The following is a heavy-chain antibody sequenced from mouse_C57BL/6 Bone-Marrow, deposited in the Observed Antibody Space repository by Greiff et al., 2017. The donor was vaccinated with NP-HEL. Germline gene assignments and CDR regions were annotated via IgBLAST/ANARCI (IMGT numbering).Heavy chain of an antibody. D-gene: IGHD2-3*01. J-gene: IGHJ1*03. Sequence: VQLQQPGAELVKPGASVKLSCKASGYTFTSYWMHWVKQRPGQGLEWIGMIHPNSGSTNYNEKFKSKATLTVDKSSSTAYMQLSSLTSEDSAVYYCAREEALIYDDYDDWYFDVWGTGTTVTVSS. CDR2: IHPNSGST. CDR3: AREEALIYDDYDDWYFDV. CDR1: GYTFTSYW. V-gene: IGHV1-64*01.